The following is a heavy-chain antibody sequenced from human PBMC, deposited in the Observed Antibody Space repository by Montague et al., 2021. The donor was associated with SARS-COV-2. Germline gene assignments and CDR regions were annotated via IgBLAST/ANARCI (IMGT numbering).Heavy chain of an antibody. CDR3: ARGRPGGYSRYWSES. Sequence: SETLSLTCAVYGGPFNPYFWTWIRQTPGKGLEWIGEISHYGSTNYNPSFKSRVTISVGTSKSQFSLPLNSVTAADTAVYYCARGRPGGYSRYWSESWGQGTLVTVSS. D-gene: IGHD1-26*01. J-gene: IGHJ4*02. CDR2: ISHYGST. V-gene: IGHV4-34*01. CDR1: GGPFNPYF.